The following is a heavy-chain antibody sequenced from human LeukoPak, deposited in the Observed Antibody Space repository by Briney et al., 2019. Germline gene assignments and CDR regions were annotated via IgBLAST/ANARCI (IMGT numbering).Heavy chain of an antibody. Sequence: PSETLSLTCGVSGGSISNTNWWTWVRQPPGKGLEWIGEVNLQGNTNYNPSLKSRVAISVDKSENHISLKLTSVTAADTAVYYCAREGSIVGATPHDAFDIWGQGTMVTVSS. CDR1: GGSISNTNW. D-gene: IGHD1-26*01. V-gene: IGHV4-4*02. CDR3: AREGSIVGATPHDAFDI. J-gene: IGHJ3*02. CDR2: VNLQGNT.